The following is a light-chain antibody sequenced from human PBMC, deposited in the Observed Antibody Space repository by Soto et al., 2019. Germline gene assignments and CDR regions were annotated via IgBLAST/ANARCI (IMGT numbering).Light chain of an antibody. J-gene: IGKJ2*01. V-gene: IGKV1-33*01. CDR2: DAS. Sequence: DIQMTQSPSSLSASVGDRVTITCQASQDITNDLNWYQQKPGRAPKLLIYDASNLEAGVPSRFSGSGSGTHFTFTISSLEPEDIAIYYCQQFDYLPYTFGQGTKLEIK. CDR1: QDITND. CDR3: QQFDYLPYT.